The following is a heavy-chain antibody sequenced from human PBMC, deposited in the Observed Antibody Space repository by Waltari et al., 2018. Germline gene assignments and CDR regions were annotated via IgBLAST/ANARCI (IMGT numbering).Heavy chain of an antibody. V-gene: IGHV3-15*01. CDR1: GLTFSNAW. D-gene: IGHD3-3*01. J-gene: IGHJ4*02. CDR3: TTYDFWSGASDY. CDR2: MKRKTDVGKT. Sequence: EVQLVESGGGLVKPGGSLRLSCAASGLTFSNAWMSWVRQAPGKGLEWVGRMKRKTDVGKTDYITPWKGRLTISRHDSKNTLYLQMNSLKTEDTAVYYCTTYDFWSGASDYWGQGTLVTVSS.